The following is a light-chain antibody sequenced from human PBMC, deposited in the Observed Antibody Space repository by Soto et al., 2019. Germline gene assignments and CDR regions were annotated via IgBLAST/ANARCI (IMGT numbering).Light chain of an antibody. CDR2: DVS. CDR1: SSDVGGYNY. J-gene: IGLJ3*02. Sequence: QSALTQPRSVSGSPGQSVTISCTGTSSDVGGYNYVSWYQQHPGKAPKLMIYDVSTRPSVVPDRFSGSKSGNTASLTISGLQVEDEADYYCCSYAGSYTVLFGGGTKVTVL. CDR3: CSYAGSYTVL. V-gene: IGLV2-11*01.